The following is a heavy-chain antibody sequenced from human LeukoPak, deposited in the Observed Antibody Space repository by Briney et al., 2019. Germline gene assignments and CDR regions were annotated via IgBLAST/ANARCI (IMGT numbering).Heavy chain of an antibody. V-gene: IGHV3-23*01. CDR2: ISGSGGST. J-gene: IGHJ4*02. CDR1: GFTFSSYA. D-gene: IGHD3-9*01. Sequence: GGSLRLSCAASGFTFSSYAMSWVCQAPGKGLEWVSAISGSGGSTYYADSVKGRFTISRDNSKNTLYLQMNSLRAEDTAVYYCAKKDDILTGYFDYWGQGTLVTVSS. CDR3: AKKDDILTGYFDY.